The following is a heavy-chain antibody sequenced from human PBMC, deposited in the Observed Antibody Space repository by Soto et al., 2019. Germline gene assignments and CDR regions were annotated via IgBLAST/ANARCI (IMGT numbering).Heavy chain of an antibody. J-gene: IGHJ4*02. Sequence: PSETLSLTCTVSGGSISSGDYYWSWIRQPPGKGLEWIGYIYYSGSTYYNPSLMSRVTISVDTSKNQFSLKLSSVTAADTAVYYCARCASSCSLGFWGQGTPGHRLL. D-gene: IGHD2-15*01. V-gene: IGHV4-30-4*01. CDR3: ARCASSCSLGF. CDR1: GGSISSGDYY. CDR2: IYYSGST.